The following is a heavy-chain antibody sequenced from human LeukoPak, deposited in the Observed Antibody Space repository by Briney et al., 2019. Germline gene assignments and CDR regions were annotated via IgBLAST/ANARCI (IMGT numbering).Heavy chain of an antibody. CDR3: AVSSSPMDNWFDP. V-gene: IGHV3-11*04. CDR2: ISSSGSTM. J-gene: IGHJ5*02. Sequence: GGSLRLSCAAPGFTFSDYYMSWIRQAPGKGLEWVSYISSSGSTMYYADSVKGRFTISRDNAKNSLCLQMNSLRAEDTAVYYCAVSSSPMDNWFDPWGQGTLVTVSS. D-gene: IGHD6-6*01. CDR1: GFTFSDYY.